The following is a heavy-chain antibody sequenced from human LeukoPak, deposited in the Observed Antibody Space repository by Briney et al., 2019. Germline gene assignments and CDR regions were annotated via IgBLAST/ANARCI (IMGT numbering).Heavy chain of an antibody. CDR3: ARTGYSFYYYYYYCMDV. Sequence: GASVKVSCKASRYTLTGYYMQCGPQAPGQGLGWMGWINPNSGGTNYAQKFQGRVTMTRDTSISTAYMELSRLRSDDTAVYYWARTGYSFYYYYYYCMDVWGKGTTVTISS. J-gene: IGHJ6*03. CDR2: INPNSGGT. D-gene: IGHD5-18*01. CDR1: RYTLTGYY. V-gene: IGHV1-2*03.